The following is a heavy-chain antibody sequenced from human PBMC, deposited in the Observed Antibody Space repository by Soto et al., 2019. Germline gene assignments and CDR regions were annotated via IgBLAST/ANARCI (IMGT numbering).Heavy chain of an antibody. CDR1: GFTFSSYA. CDR2: ISGSGGST. Sequence: EVQLLESGGGLVQPGGSLRLSCAASGFTFSSYAMSWVHQAPGKGLEWVSAISGSGGSTYYEDSVKGRFTISGDNSKNTRYLQMNSLRAEDTAVYYCAKVYGCWYVRDWYFDLWGRGTLVTVSS. J-gene: IGHJ2*01. V-gene: IGHV3-23*01. CDR3: AKVYGCWYVRDWYFDL. D-gene: IGHD6-13*01.